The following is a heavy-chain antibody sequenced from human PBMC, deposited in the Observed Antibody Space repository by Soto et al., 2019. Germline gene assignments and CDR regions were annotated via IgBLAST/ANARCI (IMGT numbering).Heavy chain of an antibody. Sequence: GGSLRLSCAASGFTVSSNYMSWVRQAPGKGLEWVSVIYSGGSTYYADSVKGRFTISRDNSKNTLYLQMNSLRAEDTAVYYCARGLWFGESILLYYYYYMDVWGKGTTVTVSS. CDR1: GFTVSSNY. V-gene: IGHV3-66*01. D-gene: IGHD3-10*01. CDR3: ARGLWFGESILLYYYYYMDV. CDR2: IYSGGST. J-gene: IGHJ6*03.